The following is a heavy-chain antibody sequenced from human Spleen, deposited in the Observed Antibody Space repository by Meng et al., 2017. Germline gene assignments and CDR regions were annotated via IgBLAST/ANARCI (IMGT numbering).Heavy chain of an antibody. CDR3: ARQLTLTKDFDY. CDR1: GYTFTTYG. D-gene: IGHD5-24*01. Sequence: QVQLVQSGSEVKKPGASVKVSCQASGYTFTTYGLNWVRQAPGQRLEWMGWINAGNGDTKYSQKFQGRVTITRDTSASTAYMELSSLRSEDTAVYYCARQLTLTKDFDYWGQGTLVTVSS. J-gene: IGHJ4*02. V-gene: IGHV1-3*01. CDR2: INAGNGDT.